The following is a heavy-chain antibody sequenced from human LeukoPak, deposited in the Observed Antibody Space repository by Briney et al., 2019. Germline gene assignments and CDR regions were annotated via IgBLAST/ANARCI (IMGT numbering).Heavy chain of an antibody. D-gene: IGHD3-22*01. V-gene: IGHV3-23*01. Sequence: PGGSLRLSCAASGFTFSSYAMSWVRQAPGKGLEWVSAISGSGGSTYYADSVKGRFTISRDNSKNTLYLQMNSLRAEDTAVYYCAKDTSYYDSSGQYYFDYWGQGTLVTVSS. J-gene: IGHJ4*02. CDR2: ISGSGGST. CDR3: AKDTSYYDSSGQYYFDY. CDR1: GFTFSSYA.